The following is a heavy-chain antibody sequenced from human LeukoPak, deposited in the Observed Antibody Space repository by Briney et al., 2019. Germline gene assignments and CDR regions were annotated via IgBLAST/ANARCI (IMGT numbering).Heavy chain of an antibody. CDR3: AREGDGYNTNYFDY. CDR1: GFTFSSYG. Sequence: PGGSLRLSCAASGFTFSSYGMHWVRQAPGKGLEWVAVISYDGSNKYYADSVKGRFTISRDNSKNTLYLQMNSLRAEDTAVYYCAREGDGYNTNYFDYWGQGTLVTVSS. V-gene: IGHV3-30*19. D-gene: IGHD5-24*01. J-gene: IGHJ4*02. CDR2: ISYDGSNK.